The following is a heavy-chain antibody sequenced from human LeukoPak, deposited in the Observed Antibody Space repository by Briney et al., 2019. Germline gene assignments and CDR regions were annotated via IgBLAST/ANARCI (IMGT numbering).Heavy chain of an antibody. V-gene: IGHV4-39*01. J-gene: IGHJ4*02. CDR3: ARLRYDILTGCFDY. CDR1: GFTFSSYSMN. CDR2: VSNSGSK. Sequence: GSLRLSCAASGFTFSSYSMNWVRQTPGKGLEWIGSVSNSGSKHYNPSLKSRVTIFEDTSKNQFSLKLSSVTAADTAVYYCARLRYDILTGCFDYWGQGTLVTVSS. D-gene: IGHD3-9*01.